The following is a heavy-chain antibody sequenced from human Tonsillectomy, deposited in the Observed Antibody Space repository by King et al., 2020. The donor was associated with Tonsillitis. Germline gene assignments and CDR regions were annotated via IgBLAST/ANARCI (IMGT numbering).Heavy chain of an antibody. CDR3: ARDSSTSPPFHYYYMDV. D-gene: IGHD6-13*01. V-gene: IGHV4-59*01. J-gene: IGHJ6*03. CDR1: GGSISSYY. CDR2: IYYSGST. Sequence: QLQESGPGLVKPSETLSLTCTVSGGSISSYYWSWIRQPPGKGLEWIGYIYYSGSTTYNPSLKSRVTISVDTSKNQFSLKLSSVTAADTAVYYCARDSSTSPPFHYYYMDVWGKGTTVTVSS.